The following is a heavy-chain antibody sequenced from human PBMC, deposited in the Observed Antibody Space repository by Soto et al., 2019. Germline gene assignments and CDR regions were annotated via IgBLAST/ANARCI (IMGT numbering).Heavy chain of an antibody. CDR2: IYHTGTA. V-gene: IGHV4-30-4*01. CDR3: ARGNYGYDS. Sequence: QVQLQESGPGLVKPSQALSLTCTVSGGDINSGDYYWSWVRQPPGKGLEWIGSIYHTGTAYYSPTLTSRLTMSVDVSKNQFSLTLTSVTVADTAVFFCARGNYGYDSWGQGSLITVSS. J-gene: IGHJ5*01. CDR1: GGDINSGDYY. D-gene: IGHD3-3*01.